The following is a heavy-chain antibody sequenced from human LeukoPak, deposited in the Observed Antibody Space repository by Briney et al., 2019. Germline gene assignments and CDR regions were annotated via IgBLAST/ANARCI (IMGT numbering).Heavy chain of an antibody. V-gene: IGHV4-34*01. J-gene: IGHJ3*02. D-gene: IGHD3-16*02. CDR3: ARDFIVVDAFDI. CDR2: INHSGST. CDR1: GGSFSGYY. Sequence: SETLSLTCTIYGGSFSGYYWNWIRQPPGKGLEWIGEINHSGSTNYNPSLKSRVTISVDTSNNQFSLQLNSVTPEDTAVYYCARDFIVVDAFDIWGQGTMVTVSS.